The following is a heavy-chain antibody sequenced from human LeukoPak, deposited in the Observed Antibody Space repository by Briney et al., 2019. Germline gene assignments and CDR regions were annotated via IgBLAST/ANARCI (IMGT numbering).Heavy chain of an antibody. CDR1: GFTFSDYY. J-gene: IGHJ6*03. V-gene: IGHV3-11*04. CDR2: ISSSGSTI. CDR3: AREDIVVVPAAMHYYYYYMDV. D-gene: IGHD2-2*01. Sequence: PGGSLRLSCAASGFTFSDYYMSWIRQAPGKGLEWVSYISSSGSTIYYADSVKGRFTISRDNAKNSLYLQMNSLRAEDTAVYYCAREDIVVVPAAMHYYYYYMDVWGKGTTVTVTS.